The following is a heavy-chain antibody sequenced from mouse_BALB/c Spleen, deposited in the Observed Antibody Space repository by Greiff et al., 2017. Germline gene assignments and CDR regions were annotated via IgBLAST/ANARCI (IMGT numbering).Heavy chain of an antibody. D-gene: IGHD2-2*01. Sequence: VQLQQSGAELMKPGASVKISCKATGYTFSSYWIEWVKQRPGHGLEWIGEILPGSGSTNYNEKFKGKATFTADTSSNTAYMQLSSLTSEDSAVYYCARYGYFRYAMDYWGQGTSVTVSS. CDR3: ARYGYFRYAMDY. V-gene: IGHV1-9*01. CDR2: ILPGSGST. CDR1: GYTFSSYW. J-gene: IGHJ4*01.